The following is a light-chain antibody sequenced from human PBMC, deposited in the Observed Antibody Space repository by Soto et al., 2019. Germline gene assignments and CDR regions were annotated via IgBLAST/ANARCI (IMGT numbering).Light chain of an antibody. CDR1: QTISNF. J-gene: IGKJ1*01. V-gene: IGKV1-39*01. CDR3: EQSFSTPRT. CDR2: AAS. Sequence: DIQMTQSPSSLSAYVGDRVTITCRASQTISNFLNWYQQKPGKAPNLLIYAASGLQSGVPSRFSASGSGTDFTLNITSLQPEDLATYFCEQSFSTPRTFGQGTRVELK.